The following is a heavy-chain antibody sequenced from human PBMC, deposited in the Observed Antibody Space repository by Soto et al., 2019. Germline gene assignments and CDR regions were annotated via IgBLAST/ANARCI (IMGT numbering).Heavy chain of an antibody. CDR2: IIPIFGTA. CDR1: GGTFSSYA. J-gene: IGHJ4*02. CDR3: ASRNYYDSSGYSQYFDY. D-gene: IGHD3-22*01. V-gene: IGHV1-69*01. Sequence: QVQLVQSGAEVKKPGSSVKVSCKASGGTFSSYAISWVRQAPGQGLEWMGGIIPIFGTANYAQKFHGRVTITADESTSTAYMELSSLRSEDTAVYYCASRNYYDSSGYSQYFDYWGQGTLVTVSS.